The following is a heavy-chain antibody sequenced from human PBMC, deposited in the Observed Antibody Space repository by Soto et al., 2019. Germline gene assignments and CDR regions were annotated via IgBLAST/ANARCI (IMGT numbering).Heavy chain of an antibody. CDR3: AKSDRCSTTSCYQVN. Sequence: PGGSLRLSCAASGFTFSSYAMSWVRQAPGKGLEWVSAISGSGGSTYYADSVKGRFTISRDNSKNTLYLQMNSLRAEDTAVYYCAKSDRCSTTSCYQVNWGQGTLVTVSS. CDR2: ISGSGGST. D-gene: IGHD2-2*01. CDR1: GFTFSSYA. V-gene: IGHV3-23*01. J-gene: IGHJ4*02.